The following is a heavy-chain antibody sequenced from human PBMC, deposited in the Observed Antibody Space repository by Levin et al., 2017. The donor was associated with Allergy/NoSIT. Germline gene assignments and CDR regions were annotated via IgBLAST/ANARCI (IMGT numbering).Heavy chain of an antibody. J-gene: IGHJ4*02. V-gene: IGHV4-31*03. D-gene: IGHD2-15*01. Sequence: SETLSLTCTVSGGSISSGGYYWSWIRQHPGKGLEWIGYIYYSGSTYYNPSLKSRVTISVDTSKNQFSLKLSSVTAADTAVYYCARARHWGYNCSGGSCYSIIPGFDYWGQGTLVTVSS. CDR2: IYYSGST. CDR1: GGSISSGGYY. CDR3: ARARHWGYNCSGGSCYSIIPGFDY.